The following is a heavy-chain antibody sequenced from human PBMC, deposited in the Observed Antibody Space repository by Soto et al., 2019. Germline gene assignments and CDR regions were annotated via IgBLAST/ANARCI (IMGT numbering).Heavy chain of an antibody. CDR1: GGSISSGDYS. J-gene: IGHJ4*02. Sequence: PSETLSLTCAVSGGSISSGDYSWNWIRQPPGKGLEWIGYIYDSGSTNYNPSLKSRVTISLDTSKKQFSLMLSSVTAADTAVYYCARETRYPQCYFVYWGQGAVVTVFS. V-gene: IGHV4-61*08. CDR2: IYDSGST. CDR3: ARETRYPQCYFVY. D-gene: IGHD1-20*01.